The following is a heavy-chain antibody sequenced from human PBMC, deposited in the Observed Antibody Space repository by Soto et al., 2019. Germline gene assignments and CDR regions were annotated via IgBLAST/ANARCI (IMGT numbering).Heavy chain of an antibody. J-gene: IGHJ6*02. CDR1: GGSVTTGSYN. V-gene: IGHV4-61*01. CDR2: IFFTGIT. Sequence: QVQLQESGPGLVRPSETLSLTCTVSGGSVTTGSYNWSWIRRPPGKGLEWIGNIFFTGITHYNPSLNNRVTMSVETSKNQFSLTVTAVTAADRAVYYCARDGHGMDVWGQGTTVTVSS. CDR3: ARDGHGMDV.